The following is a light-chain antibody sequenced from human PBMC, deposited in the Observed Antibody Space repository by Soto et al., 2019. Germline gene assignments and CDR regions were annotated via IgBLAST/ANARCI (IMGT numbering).Light chain of an antibody. CDR3: QQYNNYPYT. Sequence: DIQMTQSPSTLPASVGDRDTITCRARQSISSWLAWYHQKPGKAPKILIYKASSVECGGPSRFSGSGSGTEXXLTXXILQPDDSAXYYCQQYNNYPYTFGQGTKLEIK. CDR1: QSISSW. V-gene: IGKV1-5*03. CDR2: KAS. J-gene: IGKJ2*01.